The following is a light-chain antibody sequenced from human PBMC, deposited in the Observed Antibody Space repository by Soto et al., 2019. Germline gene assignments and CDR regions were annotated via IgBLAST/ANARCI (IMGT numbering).Light chain of an antibody. Sequence: QAVVTQPPSVSGAPGQRVTISCTGSSSNIGAGYDVHWYQQLPGTAPKLLIYGNSNRPSGVPDRFSGSKSGTSASLAITGLRAEDEAEYYCQSYDSSLSGWVFGGGTKVTVL. CDR2: GNS. J-gene: IGLJ3*02. V-gene: IGLV1-40*01. CDR1: SSNIGAGYD. CDR3: QSYDSSLSGWV.